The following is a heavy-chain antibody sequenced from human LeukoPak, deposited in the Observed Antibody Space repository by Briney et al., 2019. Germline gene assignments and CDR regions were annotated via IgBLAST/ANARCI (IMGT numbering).Heavy chain of an antibody. D-gene: IGHD6-13*01. Sequence: GGSLRLSCAASGFPFSSYGMHWVRQAPGKGPEWVAFMRFDGSIEYYADSVRGRFTISRDNSKNTLYLQMDSLRPEDTAVYYCAKASIAAAGLFDYWGQGTLVTVSS. CDR1: GFPFSSYG. CDR3: AKASIAAAGLFDY. J-gene: IGHJ4*02. CDR2: MRFDGSIE. V-gene: IGHV3-30*02.